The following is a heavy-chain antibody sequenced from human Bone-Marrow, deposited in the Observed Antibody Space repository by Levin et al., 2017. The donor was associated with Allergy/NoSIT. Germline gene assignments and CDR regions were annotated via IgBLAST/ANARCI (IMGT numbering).Heavy chain of an antibody. V-gene: IGHV3-23*01. CDR2: ISGSGDNT. J-gene: IGHJ4*02. CDR1: GFSFSDYV. D-gene: IGHD2-21*01. Sequence: QPGGSLRLSCAASGFSFSDYVMNWVHQAPGKGLEWVSVISGSGDNTYYADSVKGRFTISRDAAKNTLYLQMNSLSAEATAFYYCVRTPGAIVVTPSFDCWGLGALVTVSS. CDR3: VRTPGAIVVTPSFDC.